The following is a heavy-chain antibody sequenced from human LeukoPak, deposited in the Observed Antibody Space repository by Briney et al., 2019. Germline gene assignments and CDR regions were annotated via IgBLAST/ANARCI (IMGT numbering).Heavy chain of an antibody. D-gene: IGHD6-6*01. V-gene: IGHV3-30-3*01. CDR2: ISYDGSNK. CDR3: ARDNSVWRLDYSSSAVDY. J-gene: IGHJ4*02. CDR1: GFTLSNYA. Sequence: GRSLRLSCAASGFTLSNYAMHWVRQAPGKGLEWVAVISYDGSNKYYADSVKGRFTISRDNSKNTLYLQMNSLRAEDTAVYYCARDNSVWRLDYSSSAVDYWGQGTLVTVSS.